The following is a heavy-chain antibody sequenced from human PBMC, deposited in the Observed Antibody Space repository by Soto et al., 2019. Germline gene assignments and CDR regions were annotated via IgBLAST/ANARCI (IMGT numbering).Heavy chain of an antibody. Sequence: GASVKVSCKASGYTFTSYDINWVRQATGQGLEWMGWMNPNSGNKGYAQKFQGRVTMTRNTSISTAYMELSSLRSEDTAVYYCARGLAARRPRDGVGYWGQGTLVTVSS. V-gene: IGHV1-8*01. CDR3: ARGLAARRPRDGVGY. CDR2: MNPNSGNK. D-gene: IGHD6-6*01. CDR1: GYTFTSYD. J-gene: IGHJ4*02.